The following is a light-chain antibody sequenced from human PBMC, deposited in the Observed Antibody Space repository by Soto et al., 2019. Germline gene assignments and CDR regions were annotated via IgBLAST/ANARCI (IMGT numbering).Light chain of an antibody. V-gene: IGLV2-23*01. J-gene: IGLJ2*01. Sequence: QSALTQPASVSGSPGQSITISCTGTSSDVGSYNLVSWYQQHPGKAPKLMIDEGSKRPSGVSNRFSGSKSGNTASLTISGLQAEDEAEYYCCSYAGSVVFGGGTKLTVL. CDR3: CSYAGSVV. CDR2: EGS. CDR1: SSDVGSYNL.